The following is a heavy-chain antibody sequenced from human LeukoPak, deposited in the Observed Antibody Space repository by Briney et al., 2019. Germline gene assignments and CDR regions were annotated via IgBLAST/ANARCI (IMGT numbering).Heavy chain of an antibody. CDR2: INSDGSWT. J-gene: IGHJ4*02. CDR3: VRDLGGRSGH. D-gene: IGHD1-26*01. CDR1: GNYW. Sequence: GGSLRLSCAASGNYWMHWVRQVPGKGLVWVSHINSDGSWTSYAGSVKGRFTISKDNAKNTVYLQMNSLRAEDTAVYYCVRDLGGRSGHWGQGTLVTVSS. V-gene: IGHV3-74*01.